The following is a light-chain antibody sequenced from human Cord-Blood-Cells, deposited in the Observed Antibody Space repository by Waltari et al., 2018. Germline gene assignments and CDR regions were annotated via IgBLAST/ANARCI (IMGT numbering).Light chain of an antibody. CDR3: QQYGSSPL. CDR2: GAS. CDR1: QSVSSSY. V-gene: IGKV3-20*01. J-gene: IGKJ1*01. Sequence: ELVLTQSPGTLSLSPGERATLSCRASQSVSSSYLAWYQQKPGQAPRLLIYGASSSATGIPDRFSGSGSGTDFTLTISRLEPEDFAVYYCQQYGSSPLFGQGTKVEIK.